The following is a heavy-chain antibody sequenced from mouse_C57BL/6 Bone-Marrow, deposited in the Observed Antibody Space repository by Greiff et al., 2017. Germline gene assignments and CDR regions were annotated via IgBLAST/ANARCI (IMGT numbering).Heavy chain of an antibody. V-gene: IGHV5-16*01. CDR1: GFTFSDYY. CDR3: ARAAYDYYAMDY. CDR2: INYDGSST. J-gene: IGHJ4*01. Sequence: EVKVVESEGGLVQPGSSMKLSCTASGFTFSDYYMAWVRQVPEKGLEWVANINYDGSSTYYLDSLKSRFIISRDNAKNILYLQMSSLKSEDTATYYCARAAYDYYAMDYWGQGTSVTVSS. D-gene: IGHD2-10*02.